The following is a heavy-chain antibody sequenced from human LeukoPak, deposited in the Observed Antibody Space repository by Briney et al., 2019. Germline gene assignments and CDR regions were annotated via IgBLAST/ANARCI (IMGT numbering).Heavy chain of an antibody. CDR2: IYYSGST. J-gene: IGHJ6*03. V-gene: IGHV4-59*01. D-gene: IGHD6-6*01. Sequence: SETLSLTCTVSGGSINSYYWSWIRQPPGKGLEWIGYIYYSGSTKYNPSLESRVTISVDTSKNQFSLKLSSVTAADTAVYYCARALGSSVTHYYMDVWGKGTTVTVSS. CDR1: GGSINSYY. CDR3: ARALGSSVTHYYMDV.